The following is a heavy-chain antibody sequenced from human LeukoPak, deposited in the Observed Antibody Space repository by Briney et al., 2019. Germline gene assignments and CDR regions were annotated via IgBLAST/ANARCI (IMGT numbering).Heavy chain of an antibody. J-gene: IGHJ3*02. CDR3: ARGGFGPSDALDI. D-gene: IGHD3-10*01. CDR1: GFTFSNSW. V-gene: IGHV3-7*03. Sequence: GGSLRLSCAASGFTFSNSWMTWVRQAPGKGLQWVANIKHDGSDEYYVDSVKGRFTISTDNAKNSLYLQMHSLRAEDTAVYYCARGGFGPSDALDIWGQGTMVTVSS. CDR2: IKHDGSDE.